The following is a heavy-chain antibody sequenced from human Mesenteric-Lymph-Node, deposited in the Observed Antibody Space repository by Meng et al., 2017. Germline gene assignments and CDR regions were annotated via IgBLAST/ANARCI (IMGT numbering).Heavy chain of an antibody. CDR2: IYYSGST. CDR3: ARENSKAAAGTGFDY. V-gene: IGHV4-59*12. D-gene: IGHD6-13*01. J-gene: IGHJ4*02. Sequence: SETLSLTCTVSGGSISSYYWSWIRQPPGKGLVWIGHIYYSGSTNYNPSFKSRVTMSVDTSNNQSSLKLSSVIAADTAVYYCARENSKAAAGTGFDYWGQGTLVTVSS. CDR1: GGSISSYY.